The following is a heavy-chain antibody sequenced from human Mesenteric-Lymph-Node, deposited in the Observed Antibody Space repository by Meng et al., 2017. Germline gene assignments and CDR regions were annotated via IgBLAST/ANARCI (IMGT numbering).Heavy chain of an antibody. J-gene: IGHJ3*02. D-gene: IGHD4-17*01. CDR1: GVTFSSYA. V-gene: IGHV1-2*02. CDR3: ARDRRMVVPGYGDYNAFDI. CDR2: INPNSGGT. Sequence: VMVVERGGRVNKRCSSVQVIWKDSGVTFSSYAISWVRQAPGQGLEWMGWINPNSGGTNYAQKFQGRVTMTRDTSISTAYMELSRLRSDDTAVYYCARDRRMVVPGYGDYNAFDIWGQGTMVTVSS.